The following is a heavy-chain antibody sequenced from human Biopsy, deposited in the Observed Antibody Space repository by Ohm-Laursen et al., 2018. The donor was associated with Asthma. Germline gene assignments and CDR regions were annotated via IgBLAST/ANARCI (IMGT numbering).Heavy chain of an antibody. V-gene: IGHV1-69*01. J-gene: IGHJ4*02. Sequence: SSVKVSCKASGGTFSTFTITWVRQAPGQALEWMGGILPMLGTANYAQKFQGRVTITADESTTTAYMELSSLRSEDTAVYFCATPPVGSISYFDSWGQGSLVLVSS. CDR2: ILPMLGTA. CDR1: GGTFSTFT. CDR3: ATPPVGSISYFDS. D-gene: IGHD1-26*01.